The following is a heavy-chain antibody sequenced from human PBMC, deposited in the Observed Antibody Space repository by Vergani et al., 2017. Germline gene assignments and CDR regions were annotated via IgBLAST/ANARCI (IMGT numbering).Heavy chain of an antibody. V-gene: IGHV1-69*06. Sequence: QVQLVQSGAEVKKPGSSVKVSCKASGGTFSSYAISWVRQAPGQGLEWMGGIIPIFGTANYAQKFQGRVTITADKSTSTAYMELSSLRSEDTAVYCCAGGPRDDDFWSGSAPPAYWGQGTLVTVSS. J-gene: IGHJ4*02. CDR1: GGTFSSYA. CDR3: AGGPRDDDFWSGSAPPAY. CDR2: IIPIFGTA. D-gene: IGHD3-3*01.